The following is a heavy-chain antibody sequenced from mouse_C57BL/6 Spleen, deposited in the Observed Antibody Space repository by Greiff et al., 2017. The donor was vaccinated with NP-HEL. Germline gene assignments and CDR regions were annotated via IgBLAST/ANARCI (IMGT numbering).Heavy chain of an antibody. J-gene: IGHJ1*03. Sequence: EVQLQESGPGLVKPSQSLSLTCSVTGYSITSGYYWNWIRQFPGNKLEWMGYISYDGSNNYNPSLKNRIPITRDTSKNQFFLKLNSVTTEDTATYYCARGLRPEYFDVWGTGTTVTVSS. CDR3: ARGLRPEYFDV. CDR1: GYSITSGYY. V-gene: IGHV3-6*01. CDR2: ISYDGSN. D-gene: IGHD1-1*01.